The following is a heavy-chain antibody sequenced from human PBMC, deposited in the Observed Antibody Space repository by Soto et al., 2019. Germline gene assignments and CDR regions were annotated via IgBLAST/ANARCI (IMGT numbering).Heavy chain of an antibody. CDR3: AKDHLTSGGTFWFDP. V-gene: IGHV3-23*01. J-gene: IGHJ5*02. D-gene: IGHD6-13*01. CDR1: GFRFCSCS. Sequence: EGALRLSCAASGFRFCSCSMSWGRQAPGKGLEWVAAISGAGVSTYYADSVRGRFTISRENSKNTLYLQMSSLRAEDTALYYCAKDHLTSGGTFWFDPWGQGTLVTISS. CDR2: ISGAGVST.